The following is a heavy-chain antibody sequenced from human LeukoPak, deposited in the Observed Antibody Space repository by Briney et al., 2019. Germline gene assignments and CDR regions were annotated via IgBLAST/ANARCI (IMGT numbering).Heavy chain of an antibody. Sequence: SETLSLTCTVSGGSISSSSYYWGWIRQPPGKGLEWIGSIHYSGSTYYNPSLKSRVTISVDTSKNQLSLNLSSLTAADTAVYYCARGPFRSGFYWGYYFDYWGQGTLVTVSS. CDR2: IHYSGST. V-gene: IGHV4-39*07. CDR3: ARGPFRSGFYWGYYFDY. D-gene: IGHD6-19*01. J-gene: IGHJ4*02. CDR1: GGSISSSSYY.